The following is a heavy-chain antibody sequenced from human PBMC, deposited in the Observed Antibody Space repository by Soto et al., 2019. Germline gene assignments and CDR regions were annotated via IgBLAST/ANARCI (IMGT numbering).Heavy chain of an antibody. CDR1: GFTFSSYG. CDR2: IWYDGSNK. CDR3: ARDPDVVVVAATLYGFDY. V-gene: IGHV3-33*01. J-gene: IGHJ4*02. D-gene: IGHD2-15*01. Sequence: QVQLVESGGGVVQPGRSLRLSCAASGFTFSSYGMHWVRQAPGKGLEWVAVIWYDGSNKYYADSVKGRFTISRDNSKNTLYLQMNSLRAEDTAVYYCARDPDVVVVAATLYGFDYWGQGTLVNVSS.